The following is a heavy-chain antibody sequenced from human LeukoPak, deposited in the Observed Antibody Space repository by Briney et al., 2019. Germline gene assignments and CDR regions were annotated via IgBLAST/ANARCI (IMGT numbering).Heavy chain of an antibody. CDR1: GGSFSGYY. V-gene: IGHV4-34*01. CDR3: ARDRGGYDFWSGYSAPYFDY. CDR2: INHSGST. Sequence: SETLSLTCAVYGGSFSGYYWSWIRQPPGKGLEWIGEINHSGSTNYNPSLKSRVTISVDTNKHQFSLKLSSVTAADTAVYYCARDRGGYDFWSGYSAPYFDYWGQGTLVTVSS. J-gene: IGHJ4*02. D-gene: IGHD3-3*01.